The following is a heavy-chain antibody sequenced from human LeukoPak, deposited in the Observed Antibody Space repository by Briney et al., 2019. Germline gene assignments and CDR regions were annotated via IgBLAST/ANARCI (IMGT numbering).Heavy chain of an antibody. V-gene: IGHV1-8*01. D-gene: IGHD1-14*01. Sequence: ASVKVSCKAAGYTFTRDDSNWVRQATGQGLEWMGWMNPNSGNTGYAQKFQGRVTMTRNTSISTAYMELSSLRSEDTAVYYCAAPQSGNQFDYWGQGTLVTVSS. CDR2: MNPNSGNT. J-gene: IGHJ4*02. CDR3: AAPQSGNQFDY. CDR1: GYTFTRDD.